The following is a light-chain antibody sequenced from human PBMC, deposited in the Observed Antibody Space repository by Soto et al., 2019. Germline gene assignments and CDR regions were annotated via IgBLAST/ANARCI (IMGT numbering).Light chain of an antibody. CDR1: SSDVGGYNY. J-gene: IGLJ1*01. Sequence: QSVLTQPASVSGSPGQSITISCTGTSSDVGGYNYVSWYQQHPGKAPKLIIFEVSNRPSGVSVRFSGSKSGNTASLTISGLQAEDEADFPCSSYATSSTLPYVFGTGTKVTVL. CDR2: EVS. V-gene: IGLV2-14*01. CDR3: SSYATSSTLPYV.